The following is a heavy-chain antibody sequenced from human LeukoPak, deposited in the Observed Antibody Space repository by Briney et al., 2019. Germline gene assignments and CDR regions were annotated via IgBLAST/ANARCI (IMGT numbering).Heavy chain of an antibody. Sequence: GESLKISCEASGYNFTNYWIGWVRQMPGKGLDWMGIFYPGDSDTRYSPSFQGQVTISADKSISTAYLQWSSLKASDTAMYYCARLISYSSGPFDYWGQGTLVTVSS. CDR2: FYPGDSDT. V-gene: IGHV5-51*01. CDR3: ARLISYSSGPFDY. CDR1: GYNFTNYW. J-gene: IGHJ4*02. D-gene: IGHD6-19*01.